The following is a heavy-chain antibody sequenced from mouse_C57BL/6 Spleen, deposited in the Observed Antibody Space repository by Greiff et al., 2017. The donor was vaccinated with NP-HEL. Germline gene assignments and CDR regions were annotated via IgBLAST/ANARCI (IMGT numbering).Heavy chain of an antibody. CDR2: IRNKANGYTT. V-gene: IGHV7-3*01. J-gene: IGHJ3*01. D-gene: IGHD2-3*01. CDR3: ASLGYYEFAY. CDR1: GFTFTDYY. Sequence: VQLKESGGGLVQPGGSLSLSCAASGFTFTDYYMSWVRQPPGKALEWLGFIRNKANGYTTEYSASVKGRFTISRDNSQSILYLQMNALRAEDSATYYCASLGYYEFAYWGQGTLVTVSA.